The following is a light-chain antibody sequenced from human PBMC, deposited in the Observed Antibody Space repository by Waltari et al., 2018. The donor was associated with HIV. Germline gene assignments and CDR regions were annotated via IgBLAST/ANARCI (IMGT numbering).Light chain of an antibody. J-gene: IGKJ4*01. CDR1: HSVSDHY. V-gene: IGKV3-20*01. CDR2: GAS. CDR3: QQYGIPPVT. Sequence: ETVLTQSQGTLSLSPGERVTLSCRATHSVSDHYLAWYQYTPGQAPRLLIYGASSRAPCVADRFSGSVSGTDFTLTINRLKPEDFAVYYCQQYGIPPVTVGGGTKVEVK.